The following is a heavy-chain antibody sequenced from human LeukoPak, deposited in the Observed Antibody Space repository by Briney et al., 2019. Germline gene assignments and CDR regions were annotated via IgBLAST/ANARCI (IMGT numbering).Heavy chain of an antibody. V-gene: IGHV3-53*01. CDR1: GTRVSDNY. J-gene: IGHJ4*02. CDR2: IHSGGST. D-gene: IGHD3-16*01. Sequence: GGSLRLSCEASGTRVSDNYMYWVRQAPGKGLEWVSLIHSGGSTYYADSVKGHLTISRDNSKNTLYLEMSSLRVDDAAIYYCARSVWGSYHFDYWGQGTRVTVSS. CDR3: ARSVWGSYHFDY.